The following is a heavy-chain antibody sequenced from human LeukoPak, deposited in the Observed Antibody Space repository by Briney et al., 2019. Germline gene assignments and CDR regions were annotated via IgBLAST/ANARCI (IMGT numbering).Heavy chain of an antibody. V-gene: IGHV1-24*01. J-gene: IGHJ4*02. Sequence: ASVKVSCKVSGYTLTELSMHWVRQAPGKGLEWMGGFDPEDGETIYAQKFQGRVTMTEDTSTDTAYMELSSLRSEDTAVYYCATDLLEGGITTFDYWGQGTLVTVSS. CDR3: ATDLLEGGITTFDY. D-gene: IGHD3-22*01. CDR2: FDPEDGET. CDR1: GYTLTELS.